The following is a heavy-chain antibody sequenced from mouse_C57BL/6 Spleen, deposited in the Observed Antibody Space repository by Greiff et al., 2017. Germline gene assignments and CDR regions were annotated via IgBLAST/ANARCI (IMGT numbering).Heavy chain of an antibody. V-gene: IGHV5-6*01. CDR3: ASYDGIGY. D-gene: IGHD2-12*01. Sequence: EVQPQESGGDLVKPGASLKLSCAASGFTFSSYGMSWVRQTPDKRLEWVATISSGGSYTYYPDSVKGRFTISRDNAKNTLYLQMSSLKSEDTAMYYCASYDGIGYWGQGTLVTVSA. CDR1: GFTFSSYG. J-gene: IGHJ3*01. CDR2: ISSGGSYT.